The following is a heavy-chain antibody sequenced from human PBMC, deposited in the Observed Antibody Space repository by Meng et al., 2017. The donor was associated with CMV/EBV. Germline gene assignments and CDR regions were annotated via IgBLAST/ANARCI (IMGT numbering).Heavy chain of an antibody. CDR2: INPSGGST. CDR1: GYTFTSYY. J-gene: IGHJ5*02. Sequence: QGHAGQSGAEGKKPGASVKVSCKASGYTFTSYYMHWVRQAPGQGLEWMGIINPSGGSTSYAQKFQGRVTMTRDTSTSTVYMELSSLRSEDTAVYYCAREEGIAARSDWFDPWGQGTLVTVSS. V-gene: IGHV1-46*01. CDR3: AREEGIAARSDWFDP. D-gene: IGHD6-6*01.